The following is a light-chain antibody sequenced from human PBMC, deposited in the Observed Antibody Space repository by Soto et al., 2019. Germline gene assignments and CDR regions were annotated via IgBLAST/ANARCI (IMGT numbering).Light chain of an antibody. Sequence: EIVLTQSPATLSLSPGERATLSCRASQSVSSYLAWYQQKPGQAPRLLIYDASNRATGIPARFSGSGSGTDFTLNISSLEPEDFEVYYCQQRSNWLGTFGQGTKVDIK. CDR2: DAS. CDR3: QQRSNWLGT. J-gene: IGKJ1*01. CDR1: QSVSSY. V-gene: IGKV3-11*01.